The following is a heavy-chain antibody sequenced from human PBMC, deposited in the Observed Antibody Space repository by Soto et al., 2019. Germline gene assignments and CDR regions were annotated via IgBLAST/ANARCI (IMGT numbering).Heavy chain of an antibody. D-gene: IGHD3-22*01. J-gene: IGHJ4*02. V-gene: IGHV6-1*01. CDR3: ARGGGGFYYDSSGYYPFDY. Sequence: KQSQTLSLTCAISGDSVSSNSAAWNWIRQSPSRGLEWLGRTYYRSKWYNDYAVSVKSRITINPDTSKNQFSLQLNSVTPEDTAVYYCARGGGGFYYDSSGYYPFDYWGQGTLVTVSS. CDR1: GDSVSSNSAA. CDR2: TYYRSKWYN.